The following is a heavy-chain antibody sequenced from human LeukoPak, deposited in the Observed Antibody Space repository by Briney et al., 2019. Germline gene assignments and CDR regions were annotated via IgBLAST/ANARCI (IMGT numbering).Heavy chain of an antibody. Sequence: GGSLRLSCTASGFTFSNYWMSWVRQAPGKGLEWVANIKQDGSEKYYVDSVKGRFTISRDNSKNTLYLQMNSLRAEDTAVYYCARDFYSSGWVEYWGQGTLVTVSS. V-gene: IGHV3-7*03. CDR3: ARDFYSSGWVEY. D-gene: IGHD6-19*01. CDR2: IKQDGSEK. J-gene: IGHJ4*02. CDR1: GFTFSNYW.